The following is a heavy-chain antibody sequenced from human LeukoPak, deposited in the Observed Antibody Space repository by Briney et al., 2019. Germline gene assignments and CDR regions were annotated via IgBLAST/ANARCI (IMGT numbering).Heavy chain of an antibody. Sequence: GASVKVSCKASGYTFTNYYIHWVRQAPGQGPEWMGIINPSDGSTTYAQKFQGRVTTTRDTSTSTVYMELSSLRSEDTAVYYCARRGHSGYLAYFDHWGQGTLVTVSA. D-gene: IGHD5-12*01. CDR1: GYTFTNYY. CDR3: ARRGHSGYLAYFDH. V-gene: IGHV1-46*01. J-gene: IGHJ4*02. CDR2: INPSDGST.